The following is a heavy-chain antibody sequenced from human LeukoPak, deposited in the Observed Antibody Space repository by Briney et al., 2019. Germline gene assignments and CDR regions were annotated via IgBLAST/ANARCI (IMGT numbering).Heavy chain of an antibody. V-gene: IGHV3-74*01. CDR1: GFTFSGYW. Sequence: PGGSPRLSGAASGFTFSGYWMHWVRQAPGKGLVWVARISTDGSYTSYADCVKGRFTISRDNAKNTVYLQMSSLRAEDTAIYYCARICSTTDCLISAWGQGTLVTVSS. J-gene: IGHJ4*02. CDR3: ARICSTTDCLISA. D-gene: IGHD2-2*01. CDR2: ISTDGSYT.